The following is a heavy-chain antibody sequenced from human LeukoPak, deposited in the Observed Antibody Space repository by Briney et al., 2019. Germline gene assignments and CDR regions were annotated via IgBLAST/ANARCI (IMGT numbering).Heavy chain of an antibody. J-gene: IGHJ4*02. CDR2: IIPIFGTA. D-gene: IGHD1-26*01. CDR1: GGTFSSYA. Sequence: SVKVSCKASGGTFSSYAISWVRQAPGQGLEWMGGIIPIFGTANYAQKFQGRVTITADESTSTAYMELSSLRSEDTAVYYCASWKWELSRRSGDAPLPQYYFDYWGQGTLVTVSS. CDR3: ASWKWELSRRSGDAPLPQYYFDY. V-gene: IGHV1-69*13.